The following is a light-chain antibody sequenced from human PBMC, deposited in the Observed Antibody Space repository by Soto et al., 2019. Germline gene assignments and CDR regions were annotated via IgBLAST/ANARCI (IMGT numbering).Light chain of an antibody. CDR2: GAS. CDR1: QSVSSH. CDR3: QQYGSSRIT. Sequence: TQSPATLPVSPGYRSSLSSKASQSVSSHLAWYQQKPGQAPRLLIYGASSRATGIPDRFSGSGSGTDFTITISGLEPEDFEVYYCQQYGSSRITFPGGTKVDIK. J-gene: IGKJ4*01. V-gene: IGKV3-20*01.